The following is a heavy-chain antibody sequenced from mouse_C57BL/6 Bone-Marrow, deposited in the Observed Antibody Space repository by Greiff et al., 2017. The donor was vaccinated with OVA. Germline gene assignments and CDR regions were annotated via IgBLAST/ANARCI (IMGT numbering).Heavy chain of an antibody. CDR3: ARLDFHYYGSSSYYFDY. D-gene: IGHD1-1*01. CDR1: GYSFTDYN. J-gene: IGHJ2*01. V-gene: IGHV1-39*01. Sequence: HLVESGPELVKPGASVKISCKASGYSFTDYNMNWVKQSNGKSLEWIGVINPNYGTTSYNQKFKGKATLTVDKSSSTAYMQLNSLTSEDSAVYYCARLDFHYYGSSSYYFDYWGQGTTLTVSS. CDR2: INPNYGTT.